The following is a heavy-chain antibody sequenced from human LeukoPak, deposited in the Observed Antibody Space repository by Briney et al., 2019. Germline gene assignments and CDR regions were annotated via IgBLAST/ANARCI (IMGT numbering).Heavy chain of an antibody. D-gene: IGHD1-26*01. Sequence: SETLSLTCSVSGGSISSYYWNWIRQPPGKGLEWIGHIYYSGSTNYNPSLKSRVTISVDTSKNQFSLRLNSVTAADTAVYYCARSRAFNSGAFDPWGQGSLVTVSS. CDR3: ARSRAFNSGAFDP. CDR1: GGSISSYY. V-gene: IGHV4-59*01. CDR2: IYYSGST. J-gene: IGHJ5*02.